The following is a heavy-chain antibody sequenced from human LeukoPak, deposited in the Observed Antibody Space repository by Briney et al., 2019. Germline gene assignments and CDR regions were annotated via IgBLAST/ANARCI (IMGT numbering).Heavy chain of an antibody. CDR2: VSYSGST. CDR3: ARYIRGPDYYIDV. CDR1: GGSLSSYH. D-gene: IGHD1-14*01. J-gene: IGHJ6*03. V-gene: IGHV4-59*01. Sequence: SETLSLTCTVSGGSLSSYHWNWIRQPPGKGLGWIGYVSYSGSTNYNPSLNSRLTISLDTSKTRFSLKLSSVTAADTAKYFCARYIRGPDYYIDVWGRGTTVTVSS.